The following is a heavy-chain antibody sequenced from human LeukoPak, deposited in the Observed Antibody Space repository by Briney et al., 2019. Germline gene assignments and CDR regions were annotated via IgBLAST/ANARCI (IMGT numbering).Heavy chain of an antibody. CDR1: GFTFSTYD. Sequence: GGSLRLSCAASGFTFSTYDMSWVRQAPGKGLEWVSFIRSDGGSTLYADSVKGRFTISRDNSKNTLYAEMTSLRAEDTAVYYCATLASGYSSPFDYWGQGTLVTVSS. V-gene: IGHV3-23*01. CDR2: IRSDGGST. CDR3: ATLASGYSSPFDY. D-gene: IGHD6-13*01. J-gene: IGHJ4*02.